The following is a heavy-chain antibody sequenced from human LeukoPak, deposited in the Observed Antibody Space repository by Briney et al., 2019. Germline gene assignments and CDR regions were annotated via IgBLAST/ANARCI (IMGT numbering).Heavy chain of an antibody. CDR2: IYSGGST. CDR3: ARATVVLRFLEWLPDGMDV. V-gene: IGHV3-66*01. D-gene: IGHD3-3*01. CDR1: GFTVSSNY. Sequence: PGGSLRLSCAASGFTVSSNYMSWVRQAPGKGLEWVSVIYSGGSTYYADSVKGGFTISRDNSKNTLYLQMNSLRAEDTAVYYCARATVVLRFLEWLPDGMDVWGQGTTVTVSS. J-gene: IGHJ6*02.